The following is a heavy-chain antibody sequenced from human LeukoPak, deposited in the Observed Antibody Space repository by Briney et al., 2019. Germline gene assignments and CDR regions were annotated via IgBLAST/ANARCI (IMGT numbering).Heavy chain of an antibody. J-gene: IGHJ4*02. CDR2: INHSGST. CDR3: ARDHYYDSSGCYFDY. CDR1: GGSFSGYY. V-gene: IGHV4-34*01. D-gene: IGHD3-22*01. Sequence: PSETLSLTWAVYGGSFSGYYWSWIRQPPGKGLEWIGEINHSGSTNYNPSLKSRVTISVDTSKNQFSLKLSSVTAADTAVYYCARDHYYDSSGCYFDYWGQGTLVTVSS.